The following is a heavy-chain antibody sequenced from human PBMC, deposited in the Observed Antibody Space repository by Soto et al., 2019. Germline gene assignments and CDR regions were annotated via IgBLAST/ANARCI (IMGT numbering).Heavy chain of an antibody. J-gene: IGHJ6*02. V-gene: IGHV3-15*07. Sequence: PGGSLRLSCAASGFTFSNAWMNWVRQAPGKGLEWVGRIKSKTDGGTTDYAAPVKGRFTISRDDSKNTLYLQMNSLKTEDTAVYYCTTMSGWAYSYYYNMDVWGQGTTVTVSS. CDR2: IKSKTDGGTT. CDR3: TTMSGWAYSYYYNMDV. CDR1: GFTFSNAW. D-gene: IGHD6-25*01.